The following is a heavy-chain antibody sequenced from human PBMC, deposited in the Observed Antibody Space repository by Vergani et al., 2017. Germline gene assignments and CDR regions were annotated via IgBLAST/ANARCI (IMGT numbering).Heavy chain of an antibody. Sequence: QLQLQESGLGLVKPSETLSLTCTVSGGSISSNSCYWVWIRQPPGKGLEWIGTIYYSGSTYYNPSLKSRVTISVNTSKNQLSLKLSSVTAADTAVYYCARLLYGRYYFDYWGQGTLVTVSS. CDR2: IYYSGST. J-gene: IGHJ4*02. CDR1: GGSISSNSCY. V-gene: IGHV4-39*01. CDR3: ARLLYGRYYFDY. D-gene: IGHD3-10*02.